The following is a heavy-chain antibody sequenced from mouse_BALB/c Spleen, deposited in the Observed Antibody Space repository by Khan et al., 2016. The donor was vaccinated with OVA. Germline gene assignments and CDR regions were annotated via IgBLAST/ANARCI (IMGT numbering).Heavy chain of an antibody. CDR3: ARARYFGV. CDR1: GYTFTDYV. CDR2: IYPGSGNS. J-gene: IGHJ1*01. Sequence: QVQLKQSGPELVKPGASVKMSCKASGYTFTDYVITWVRQRTGQGLEWIGEIYPGSGNSYYNEKLKDKATLTADKSSNTAYMQLSSLTSEDSAVDFCARARYFGVWGAGTTVTVSS. V-gene: IGHV1-77*01.